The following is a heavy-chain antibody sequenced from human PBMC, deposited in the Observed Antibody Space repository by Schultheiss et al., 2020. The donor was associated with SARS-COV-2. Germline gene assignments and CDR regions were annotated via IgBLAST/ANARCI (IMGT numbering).Heavy chain of an antibody. J-gene: IGHJ4*02. CDR3: TRCGLAVAGTAVGY. Sequence: GGSLRLSCAASGFTFSGSAMHWVRQTSGKGLEWVGRIRSKANINATAYAASVKGRFTISRDDLKNTAFLQMNSLKTEDTAEYYCTRCGLAVAGTAVGYWGQGTLVTVSS. CDR1: GFTFSGSA. D-gene: IGHD6-19*01. CDR2: IRSKANINAT. V-gene: IGHV3-73*01.